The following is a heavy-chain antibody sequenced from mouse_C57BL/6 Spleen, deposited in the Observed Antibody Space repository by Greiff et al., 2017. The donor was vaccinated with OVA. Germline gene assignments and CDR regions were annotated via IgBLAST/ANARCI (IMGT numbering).Heavy chain of an antibody. J-gene: IGHJ2*01. CDR3: ARHGYDYDGRPYFDY. CDR2: FYPGSGSI. Sequence: VKLVESGAELVKPGASVKLSCKASGYTFTEYTIHWVKQRSGQGLEWIGWFYPGSGSIKYNEKFKDKATLTADKSSSTVYMELSRLTSEDSAVYFCARHGYDYDGRPYFDYWGQGTTLTVAS. V-gene: IGHV1-62-2*01. D-gene: IGHD2-4*01. CDR1: GYTFTEYT.